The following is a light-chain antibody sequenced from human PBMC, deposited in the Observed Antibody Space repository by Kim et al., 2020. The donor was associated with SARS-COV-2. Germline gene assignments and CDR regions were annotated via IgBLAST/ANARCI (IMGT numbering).Light chain of an antibody. CDR2: EDN. J-gene: IGLJ2*01. Sequence: KTVTIPCTRSSGSIASNYVQWYQQRPCSAPTTVIYEDNQRPSGVPDRFSGSIDSSSNSASLTISGLKTEDEADYYCQSYDSSNHVVFGGGTQLTVL. V-gene: IGLV6-57*03. CDR1: SGSIASNY. CDR3: QSYDSSNHVV.